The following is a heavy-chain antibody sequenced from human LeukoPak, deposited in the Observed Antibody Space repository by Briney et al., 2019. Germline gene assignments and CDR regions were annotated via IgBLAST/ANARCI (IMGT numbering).Heavy chain of an antibody. V-gene: IGHV4-34*01. D-gene: IGHD6-19*01. CDR2: INHSGST. CDR1: GGSFSGYY. J-gene: IGHJ4*02. CDR3: ARGLSSGWYSGDY. Sequence: PETLSLTCAVYGGSFSGYYWSWIRQPPGKGLEWIGEINHSGSTNYSPSLKSRVTISVDTSKNQFSLKLSSVTAADTAVYYCARGLSSGWYSGDYWGQGTLVTVSS.